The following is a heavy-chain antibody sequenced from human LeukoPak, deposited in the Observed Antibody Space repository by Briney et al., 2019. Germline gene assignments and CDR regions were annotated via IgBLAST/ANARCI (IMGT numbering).Heavy chain of an antibody. CDR2: IGHDGRNE. CDR1: GFTFSNYG. D-gene: IGHD3-22*01. CDR3: AKEKMNTLVVVNY. Sequence: GGSLRLSCATSGFTFSNYGMHWVRQAPGKGLEWVAFIGHDGRNEYYADSVKGRFTISRDNSKGTLHLQMSSLREEDAALYYCAKEKMNTLVVVNYWGQGTLVTVSS. V-gene: IGHV3-30*02. J-gene: IGHJ4*02.